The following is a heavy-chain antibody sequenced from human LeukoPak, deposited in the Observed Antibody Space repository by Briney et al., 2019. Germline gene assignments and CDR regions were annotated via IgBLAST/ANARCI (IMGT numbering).Heavy chain of an antibody. Sequence: ASVKVSCKASGYTFTSYDINWVRQATEQGLEWMGWMNPNSGNTGYAQKFQGRVTMTRNTSISTAYMEPSSLRSEDTAVYYCARSGYSSSWYVWDYYYYYMDVWGKGTTVTVSS. J-gene: IGHJ6*03. D-gene: IGHD6-13*01. V-gene: IGHV1-8*01. CDR1: GYTFTSYD. CDR2: MNPNSGNT. CDR3: ARSGYSSSWYVWDYYYYYMDV.